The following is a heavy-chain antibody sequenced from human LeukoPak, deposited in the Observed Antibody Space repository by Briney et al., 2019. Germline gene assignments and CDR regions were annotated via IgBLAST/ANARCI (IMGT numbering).Heavy chain of an antibody. J-gene: IGHJ5*02. Sequence: EASVKVSCKASGYTFTSYYMHWVRQAPGQGLEWMGIINPSGGSTSYAQKFQGRVTVTRDTSTSTVYMELSSLRSEDTAVYYCARGRYSSGWYPWFDPWGQGTLVTVSS. D-gene: IGHD6-19*01. CDR2: INPSGGST. V-gene: IGHV1-46*01. CDR3: ARGRYSSGWYPWFDP. CDR1: GYTFTSYY.